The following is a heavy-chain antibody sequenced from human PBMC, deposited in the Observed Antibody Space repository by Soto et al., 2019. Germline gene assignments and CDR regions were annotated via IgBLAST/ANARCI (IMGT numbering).Heavy chain of an antibody. D-gene: IGHD2-15*01. J-gene: IGHJ6*02. CDR1: GYTFTSYG. V-gene: IGHV1-18*04. CDR2: ISAYNGNT. Sequence: QVQLVQSGAEVKKPGASVKVSCKASGYTFTSYGISWVRQAPGQGLEWMGWISAYNGNTNYAQKLQGRVTMTTDTSTSTAYMELRSLRSDDTALYYCARIKCSGGSCSYYYGMDVWGQGTTLTVSS. CDR3: ARIKCSGGSCSYYYGMDV.